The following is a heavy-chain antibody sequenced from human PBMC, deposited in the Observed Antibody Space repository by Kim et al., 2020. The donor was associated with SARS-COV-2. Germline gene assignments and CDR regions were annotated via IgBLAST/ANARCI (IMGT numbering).Heavy chain of an antibody. CDR1: GGSISSSSYY. CDR2: IYYSGST. Sequence: SETLSLTCTVSGGSISSSSYYWGWIRQPPGKGLEWIGSIYYSGSTYYNPSLKSRVTISVDTSKNQFSLKLSSVTAADTAVYYCARAPVLRYFDWLHDAFDIWGQGTMVTVSS. V-gene: IGHV4-39*01. J-gene: IGHJ3*02. D-gene: IGHD3-9*01. CDR3: ARAPVLRYFDWLHDAFDI.